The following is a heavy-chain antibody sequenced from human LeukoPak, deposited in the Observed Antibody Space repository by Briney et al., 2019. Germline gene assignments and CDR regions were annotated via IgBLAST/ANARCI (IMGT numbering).Heavy chain of an antibody. CDR3: ARSSSRGMDFHH. CDR1: GFTFSSYS. D-gene: IGHD6-19*01. V-gene: IGHV3-66*01. CDR2: IRSGGTT. J-gene: IGHJ1*01. Sequence: PGGSLRLSCAASGFTFSSYSMNWVRQAPGKGLEWVSVIRSGGTTHYADSVKGRFTISRDDSKNTLFLQMTSLRAEDTAVYYCARSSSRGMDFHHWGQGTLVTVSS.